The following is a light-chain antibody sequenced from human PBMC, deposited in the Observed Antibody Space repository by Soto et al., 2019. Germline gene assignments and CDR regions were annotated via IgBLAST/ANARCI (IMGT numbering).Light chain of an antibody. J-gene: IGLJ3*02. CDR1: SSDVGGYKY. Sequence: QSALSQPASVSGSPGQSITISCTGTSSDVGGYKYVSWYRQHPGKAPKLMIYEVSNRPSGVSNRVSASKSGNTASLTISGLQAEDEADYYCQSYDNSLSGSWVFGGGTKLTVL. CDR2: EVS. V-gene: IGLV2-14*01. CDR3: QSYDNSLSGSWV.